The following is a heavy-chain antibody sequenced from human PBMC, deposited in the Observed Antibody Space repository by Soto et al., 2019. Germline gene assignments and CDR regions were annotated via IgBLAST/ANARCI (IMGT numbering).Heavy chain of an antibody. J-gene: IGHJ5*02. Sequence: SETLSLTCTVSGVSISSDDYYWSWIRQPPGKGLEWIGSINYSGTTYYNPSLKSRVTMSADTSKNQFSLKLTSVTVADTAVYSCARGTRNPHYNWFDPWGQGTLVTVSS. V-gene: IGHV4-30-4*01. CDR3: ARGTRNPHYNWFDP. CDR2: INYSGTT. CDR1: GVSISSDDYY.